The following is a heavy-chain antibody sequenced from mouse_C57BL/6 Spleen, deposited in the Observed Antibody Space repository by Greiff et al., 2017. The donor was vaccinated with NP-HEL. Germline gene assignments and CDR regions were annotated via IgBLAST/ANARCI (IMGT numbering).Heavy chain of an antibody. CDR2: IYPRDGST. CDR3: AREGVFYYGSSYGNY. V-gene: IGHV1-85*01. Sequence: VKLVESGPELVKPGASVKLSCKASGYTFTSYDINWVKQRPGQGLEWIGWIYPRDGSTKYNEKFKGKATLTVDTSSSTAYMELHSLTSEDSAVYFCAREGVFYYGSSYGNYWGQGTTLTVSS. J-gene: IGHJ2*01. CDR1: GYTFTSYD. D-gene: IGHD1-1*01.